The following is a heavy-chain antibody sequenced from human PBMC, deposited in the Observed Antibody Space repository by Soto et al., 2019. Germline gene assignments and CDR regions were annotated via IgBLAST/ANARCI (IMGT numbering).Heavy chain of an antibody. Sequence: ASVKVSCKASGYTFTSYGISWVRQAPGQGLEWMGWISAYNGNTNYAQKLQGRVTMTTDTSTSTAYMELRSLRSDDTAVYYCAGAGRPTDFWSGYYAPKVPFDYWGQGTLVTVSS. V-gene: IGHV1-18*01. D-gene: IGHD3-3*01. CDR1: GYTFTSYG. CDR2: ISAYNGNT. J-gene: IGHJ4*02. CDR3: AGAGRPTDFWSGYYAPKVPFDY.